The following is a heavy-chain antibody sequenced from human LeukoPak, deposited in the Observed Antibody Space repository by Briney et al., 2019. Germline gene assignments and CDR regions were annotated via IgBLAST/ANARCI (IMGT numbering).Heavy chain of an antibody. CDR3: ARVKRWLQQNRYYYYYMDV. Sequence: SETLSLTCTVSGGSISSSSYYWGWIRQPPGKGLEWIGSIYYSGRSLKSRVTISVDTSKNQFSLKLSSVTVADTAVYYCARVKRWLQQNRYYYYYMDVWGKGTTVTVSS. CDR2: IYYSGR. V-gene: IGHV4-39*07. CDR1: GGSISSSSYY. D-gene: IGHD5-24*01. J-gene: IGHJ6*03.